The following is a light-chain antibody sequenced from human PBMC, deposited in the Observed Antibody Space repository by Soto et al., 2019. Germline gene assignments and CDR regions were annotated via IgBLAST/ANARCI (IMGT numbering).Light chain of an antibody. CDR1: QDIRGA. CDR3: QQVNTYPIT. CDR2: DVS. V-gene: IGKV1-13*02. J-gene: IGKJ5*01. Sequence: AIQLTQSPSSLSASVGDRVTITCRASQDIRGALAWYQQKPGKPPKLLIFDVSSLQSGVPSRFIGSGSGTDFTLTNSNLQPEDFATYFCQQVNTYPITVSKGTRLAIK.